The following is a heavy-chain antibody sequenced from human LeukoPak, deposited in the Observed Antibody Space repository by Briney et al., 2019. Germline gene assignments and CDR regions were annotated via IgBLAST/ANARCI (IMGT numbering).Heavy chain of an antibody. D-gene: IGHD3-22*01. CDR3: ARGPTMKMDV. Sequence: GSLRLSCAASGFTFSSYSMNWVRQAPGKGLEWVPSISSSSSNIYYADSVKGRFTISRDNAKNPLYLQMNSLRAEDTAVYYCARGPTMKMDVWGKGTTVTVSS. J-gene: IGHJ6*04. V-gene: IGHV3-21*01. CDR2: ISSSSSNI. CDR1: GFTFSSYS.